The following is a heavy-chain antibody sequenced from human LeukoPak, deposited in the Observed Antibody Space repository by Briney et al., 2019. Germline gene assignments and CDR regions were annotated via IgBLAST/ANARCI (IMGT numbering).Heavy chain of an antibody. V-gene: IGHV3-30*04. CDR2: ISYDGSNK. CDR1: GFTFSSYA. Sequence: GGSLRLSCAASGFTFSSYAMHWVRQAPGKGLEWVAVISYDGSNKYYADSVKGRFTIPRDNSKNTLYLQMNSLRAEDTAVYYCARDQGTPYGSGSYYMVFSFDYWGQGTLVTVSS. D-gene: IGHD3-10*01. CDR3: ARDQGTPYGSGSYYMVFSFDY. J-gene: IGHJ4*02.